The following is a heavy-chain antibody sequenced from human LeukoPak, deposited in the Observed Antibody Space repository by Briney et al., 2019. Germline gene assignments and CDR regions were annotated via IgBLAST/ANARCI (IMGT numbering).Heavy chain of an antibody. J-gene: IGHJ4*02. V-gene: IGHV3-7*01. Sequence: GGSLRLSCAASGFTFSTYWMTWVRQAPGKGLEWVANIKQDGSETYYVDSVKGRFTISRDNAKNSLYLQMNSLRAEDTAVYYCARVDGGSTCPDYWGPGTLVTVSS. D-gene: IGHD6-13*01. CDR1: GFTFSTYW. CDR2: IKQDGSET. CDR3: ARVDGGSTCPDY.